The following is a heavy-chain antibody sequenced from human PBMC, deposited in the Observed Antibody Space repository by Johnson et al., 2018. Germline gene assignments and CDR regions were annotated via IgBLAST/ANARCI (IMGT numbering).Heavy chain of an antibody. CDR1: GFTFSSYA. J-gene: IGHJ1*01. D-gene: IGHD6-13*01. Sequence: QVQLQESGGGVVQHGRSLRLSCAASGFTFSSYAMHWVRQAPGTGLEWVAVISYDGSNKYYADSVKGRFTISRDNSKNTVYLQMNSLRAEETAVYYWARDRRWQQLDVGYFQHWGQGTLVTVSS. CDR3: ARDRRWQQLDVGYFQH. V-gene: IGHV3-30*03. CDR2: ISYDGSNK.